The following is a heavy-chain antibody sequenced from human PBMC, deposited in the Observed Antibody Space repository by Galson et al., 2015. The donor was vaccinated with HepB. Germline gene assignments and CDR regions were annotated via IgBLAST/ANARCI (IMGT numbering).Heavy chain of an antibody. Sequence: SLRLSCAASGFTFSSYAMHWVRQAPGKGLEWVAVISYDGSNKYYADSVKGRFTISRDNSKNTLYLQMNSLRAEDTAVYYCAKQLHVPGFDYWGQGTLVTVSS. CDR1: GFTFSSYA. CDR3: AKQLHVPGFDY. D-gene: IGHD6-6*01. V-gene: IGHV3-30-3*01. CDR2: ISYDGSNK. J-gene: IGHJ4*02.